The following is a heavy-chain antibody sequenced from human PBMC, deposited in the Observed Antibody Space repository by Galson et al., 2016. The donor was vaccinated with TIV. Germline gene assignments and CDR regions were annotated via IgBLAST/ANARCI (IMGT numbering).Heavy chain of an antibody. V-gene: IGHV4-59*08. CDR2: SYYSGST. Sequence: TLSLTCTVSGGSISNYYWTWIRQPPGKGLEWIGNSYYSGSTNYNPSLKSRVIISVDTSKNHFSLRLTSVTAADTALYYCARGLGQLDVWGQGTTVTVSS. J-gene: IGHJ6*02. CDR1: GGSISNYY. CDR3: ARGLGQLDV. D-gene: IGHD3-16*01.